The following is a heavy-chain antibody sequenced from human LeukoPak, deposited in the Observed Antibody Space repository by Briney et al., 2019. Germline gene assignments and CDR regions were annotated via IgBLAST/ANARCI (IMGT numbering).Heavy chain of an antibody. CDR1: GASIRHYY. D-gene: IGHD1-20*01. J-gene: IGHJ4*02. V-gene: IGHV4-59*01. CDR2: LYHSGSP. CDR3: ATLTGTTYPYYFDF. Sequence: PSETLSLTCTVSGASIRHYYWSWIRQPPGKGLEWIGNLYHSGSPNYNPSLKSGVTISIDTAKNQFSLRLRSVTAADTAVYYCATLTGTTYPYYFDFWGQATLVTVSS.